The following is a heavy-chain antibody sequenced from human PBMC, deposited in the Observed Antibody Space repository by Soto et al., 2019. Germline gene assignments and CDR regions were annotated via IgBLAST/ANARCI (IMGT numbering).Heavy chain of an antibody. J-gene: IGHJ5*02. D-gene: IGHD6-13*01. CDR3: ARDARSIAAAGRWFDP. V-gene: IGHV1-18*01. CDR1: GYTFTSYG. Sequence: ASVKVSCKASGYTFTSYGISWVRQAPGRGLEWMGWISAYNGNTNYAQKLQGRVTMTTDTSTSTAYMELRSLRSDDTAVYYCARDARSIAAAGRWFDPWGQGTLVTVSS. CDR2: ISAYNGNT.